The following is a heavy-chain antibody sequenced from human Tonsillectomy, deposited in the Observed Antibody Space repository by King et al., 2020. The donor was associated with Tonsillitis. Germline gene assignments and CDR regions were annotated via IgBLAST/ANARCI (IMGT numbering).Heavy chain of an antibody. CDR3: ARDVAGEGYMDV. CDR2: IYYTGTT. V-gene: IGHV4-59*01. CDR1: GGSMSSDY. D-gene: IGHD3-22*01. J-gene: IGHJ6*04. Sequence: VQLQESGPGLVKPSETLSLTCSVSGGSMSSDYWSWVRQPPGKRLEWIGYIYYTGTTTYNPSFTSRVTLSVDTSDNQVSLRLRSVTAADTAVYYCARDVAGEGYMDVWGKGTTVTVSS.